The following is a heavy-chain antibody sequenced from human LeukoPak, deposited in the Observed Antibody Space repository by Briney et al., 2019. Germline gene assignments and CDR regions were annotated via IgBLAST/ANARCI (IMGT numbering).Heavy chain of an antibody. D-gene: IGHD2-15*01. Sequence: ASVKVSCKASGYTFTSYGISWVRQAPGQGLEWMGWISAYNGNTNYAQKLQGRVTMTTDTSTSTAHMELRSLRSDDTAVYYCAGGLGYCSGGSYPRGCYYYYYGMDVWGQGTTVTVSS. V-gene: IGHV1-18*01. CDR3: AGGLGYCSGGSYPRGCYYYYYGMDV. J-gene: IGHJ6*02. CDR1: GYTFTSYG. CDR2: ISAYNGNT.